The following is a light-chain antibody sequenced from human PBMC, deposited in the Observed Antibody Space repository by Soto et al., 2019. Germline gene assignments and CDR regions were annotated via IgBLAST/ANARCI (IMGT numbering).Light chain of an antibody. Sequence: EIVLTQSQATLSLSPGERATLSCRASQSVSSYLAWYQQKPGQAPRLLIYDASNRVTGIPARFSGSGSGTDFTLSIGSLEPEDFAVYYCEQRSNWLPYTFGQGTKLEIK. CDR1: QSVSSY. CDR3: EQRSNWLPYT. J-gene: IGKJ2*01. CDR2: DAS. V-gene: IGKV3-11*01.